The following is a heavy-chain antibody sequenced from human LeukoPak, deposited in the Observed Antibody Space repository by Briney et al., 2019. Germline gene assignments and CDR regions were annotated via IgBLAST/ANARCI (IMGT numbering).Heavy chain of an antibody. CDR2: INTNTGNP. V-gene: IGHV7-4-1*02. D-gene: IGHD6-19*01. J-gene: IGHJ4*02. CDR3: ARVQSSGWYDDY. CDR1: GGTFSSYA. Sequence: ASVKVSCKSSGGTFSSYAITRVRQAPGQGLEWVGWINTNTGNPTYAQGFTGRFVFSLDTSVSTAYLQISSLKAEDTAVYYCARVQSSGWYDDYWGQGTLVTVSS.